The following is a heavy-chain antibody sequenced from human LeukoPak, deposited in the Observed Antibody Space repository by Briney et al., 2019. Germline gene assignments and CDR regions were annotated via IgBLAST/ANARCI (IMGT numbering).Heavy chain of an antibody. D-gene: IGHD3-22*01. CDR3: ASAYDSSGHDAFDI. CDR2: IWYDGSNK. J-gene: IGHJ3*02. CDR1: GFTFSSYG. V-gene: IGHV3-33*01. Sequence: GGSLRLSCAASGFTFSSYGVHWVRQAPGKGLEWVAVIWYDGSNKYYADSVKGRFTISRDNSKNTLYLQMNSLRAEDTAVYYCASAYDSSGHDAFDIWGQGTMVTVSS.